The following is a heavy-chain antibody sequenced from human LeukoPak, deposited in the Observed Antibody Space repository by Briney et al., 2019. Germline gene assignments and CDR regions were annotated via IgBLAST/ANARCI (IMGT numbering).Heavy chain of an antibody. D-gene: IGHD5-18*01. CDR2: ISDSGSTI. Sequence: GGSLRLSCAASGFIFSSYEMNWVRQAPGKGLEWVSYISDSGSTIYYADSVKGRFTISRDNSKNTVYLQMNSLRDEDTAVYYCAKDSHWILFDDWGQGTLVTVSS. CDR1: GFIFSSYE. V-gene: IGHV3-48*03. J-gene: IGHJ4*02. CDR3: AKDSHWILFDD.